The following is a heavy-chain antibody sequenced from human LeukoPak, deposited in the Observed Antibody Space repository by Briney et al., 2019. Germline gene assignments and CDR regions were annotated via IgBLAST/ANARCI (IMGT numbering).Heavy chain of an antibody. D-gene: IGHD1-26*01. CDR3: AGGKVAVGATTLDY. J-gene: IGHJ4*02. V-gene: IGHV4-59*01. CDR1: GGSISSYY. CDR2: IYYSGST. Sequence: PSETLSLTCTVSGGSISSYYWSWIRQPPGKGLEWIGYIYYSGSTNYNPSLKSRVTISVDTSKNQFSLKLSSVTAADTAVYYCAGGKVAVGATTLDYWGQGTLVTVSS.